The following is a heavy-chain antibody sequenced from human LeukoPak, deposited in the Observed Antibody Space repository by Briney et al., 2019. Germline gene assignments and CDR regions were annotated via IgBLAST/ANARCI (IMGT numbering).Heavy chain of an antibody. J-gene: IGHJ4*02. D-gene: IGHD2-2*02. CDR2: ISSSGSTI. Sequence: QPGGSLRLSCAASGFTFSNFEVNWVRQAPGKGLEWVSYISSSGSTIYYADSVKGRSTTSRDNAKNSLYLQMHSLRAEDTAVYYCSAVVPTAIGSSFDYWGQGTLVTVSS. CDR1: GFTFSNFE. CDR3: SAVVPTAIGSSFDY. V-gene: IGHV3-48*03.